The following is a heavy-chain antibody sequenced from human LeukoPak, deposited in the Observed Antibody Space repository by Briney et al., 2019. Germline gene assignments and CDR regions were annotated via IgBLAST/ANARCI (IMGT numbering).Heavy chain of an antibody. D-gene: IGHD4-23*01. CDR3: ERLYGWVTNFDF. V-gene: IGHV3-7*01. Sequence: GGSLSLLCAASRYTHKSLCMRGARQARGRALEGVTTINSDGSETYYVDSVKGQFPNSRDNHRNSVYLQMHTLRAEDTAAYFCERLYGWVTNFDFWGQGTLVTVSS. CDR1: RYTHKSLC. CDR2: INSDGSET. J-gene: IGHJ4*02.